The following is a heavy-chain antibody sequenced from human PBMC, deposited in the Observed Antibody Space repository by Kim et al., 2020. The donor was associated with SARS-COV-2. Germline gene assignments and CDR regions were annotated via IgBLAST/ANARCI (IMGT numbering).Heavy chain of an antibody. J-gene: IGHJ6*03. CDR2: IWYDGRNK. CDR3: ARDGGTMVYYYYYMDV. V-gene: IGHV3-33*01. Sequence: GGSLRLSCAASGFTFSSYGMHWVRQAPGKGLEWVGVIWYDGRNKYYADSVKGRFTISRDNSKNTLYLQMNRLRAEDTAVYYCARDGGTMVYYYYYMDVWGKGTTVTVSS. D-gene: IGHD3-10*01. CDR1: GFTFSSYG.